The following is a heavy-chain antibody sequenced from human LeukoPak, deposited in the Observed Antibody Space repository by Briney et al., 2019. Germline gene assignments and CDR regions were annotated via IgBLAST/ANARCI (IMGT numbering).Heavy chain of an antibody. CDR2: IRSKANSYAT. J-gene: IGHJ4*02. Sequence: GGSLKLSCAASGFTFSGTGMHWVRQASGKGLEWVGRIRSKANSYATAYAASVKGRFTISRDDSKNTAYLQMSSLKAEDTAVYYCTSRRLVGGTIDFGYWGQGTLVTVSS. D-gene: IGHD1-26*01. CDR3: TSRRLVGGTIDFGY. CDR1: GFTFSGTG. V-gene: IGHV3-73*01.